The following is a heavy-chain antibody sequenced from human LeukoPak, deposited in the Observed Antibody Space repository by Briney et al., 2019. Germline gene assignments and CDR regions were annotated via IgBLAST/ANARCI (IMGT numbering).Heavy chain of an antibody. Sequence: ASVKVSCKASGYTFTSYSMNWVRQAPGQGLEWLGWINTNTGNPTYAQGFTGRFVFSLDTSVSTAYLQISSLKAEDTAVYYCARVTGYSNSYNWFDPWGQGTLVTVSS. J-gene: IGHJ5*02. CDR3: ARVTGYSNSYNWFDP. V-gene: IGHV7-4-1*02. CDR2: INTNTGNP. CDR1: GYTFTSYS. D-gene: IGHD4-11*01.